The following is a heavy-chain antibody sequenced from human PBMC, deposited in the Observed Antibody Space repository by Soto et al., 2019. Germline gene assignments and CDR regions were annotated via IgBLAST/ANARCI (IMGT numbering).Heavy chain of an antibody. Sequence: QVQLVESGGGVVQPGRSLRLSCAASGFTFSSYGMHWVRQAPGKGLEWVAVISYDGSNKYYADSVKGRFTISRDNSKNTLYLQMNSLRAEDTAVYYCAKEFIAVAGRYYYYGMDVWGQGTTVTVSS. CDR2: ISYDGSNK. D-gene: IGHD6-19*01. CDR1: GFTFSSYG. CDR3: AKEFIAVAGRYYYYGMDV. J-gene: IGHJ6*02. V-gene: IGHV3-30*18.